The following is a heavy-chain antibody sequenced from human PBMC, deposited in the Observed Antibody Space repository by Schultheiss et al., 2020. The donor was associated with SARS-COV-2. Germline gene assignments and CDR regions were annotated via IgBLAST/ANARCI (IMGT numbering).Heavy chain of an antibody. D-gene: IGHD3-10*01. CDR1: GGSISSYY. Sequence: SQTLSLTCAVSGGSISSYYWSWIRQPAGKGLEWIGRIYTSGSTNYNPSLKSRVTISVDTSKNQFSLKLSSVTAADTAVYYCASGYHYGSGSLLFFVWGKGTTVTVSS. J-gene: IGHJ6*04. CDR3: ASGYHYGSGSLLFFV. CDR2: IYTSGST. V-gene: IGHV4-4*07.